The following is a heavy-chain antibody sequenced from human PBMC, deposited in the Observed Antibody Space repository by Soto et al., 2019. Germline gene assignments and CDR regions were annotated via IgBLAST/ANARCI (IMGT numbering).Heavy chain of an antibody. J-gene: IGHJ6*02. CDR2: IYYSGST. CDR3: ARERRGYYYGSGRRGYYGMDV. D-gene: IGHD3-10*01. Sequence: QVQLQESGPGLVKPSQTLSLTCTVSGGSISSGGYYWSWIRQHPGKGLEWIGYIYYSGSTSYNPSLQSRVTISVDTSKNQFSLKLSSVTAADTAVYYCARERRGYYYGSGRRGYYGMDVWGQGTTVTVSS. CDR1: GGSISSGGYY. V-gene: IGHV4-31*03.